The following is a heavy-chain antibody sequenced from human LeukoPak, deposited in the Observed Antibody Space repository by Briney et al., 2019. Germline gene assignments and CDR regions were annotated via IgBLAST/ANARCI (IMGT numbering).Heavy chain of an antibody. V-gene: IGHV3-7*03. Sequence: GGSLRLSCAVSGFTFSSDWMIWVRQAPGKGLEWVANINPDGSEKNYVDSVRGRFTISRDNAKNSLYLQMNSLRPDDTAAYYCYSNSGYQDYWGQGTLVTVSS. D-gene: IGHD3-22*01. CDR2: INPDGSEK. CDR1: GFTFSSDW. J-gene: IGHJ4*02. CDR3: YSNSGYQDY.